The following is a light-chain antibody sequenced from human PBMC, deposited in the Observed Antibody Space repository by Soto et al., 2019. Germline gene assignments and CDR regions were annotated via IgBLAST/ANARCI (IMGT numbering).Light chain of an antibody. CDR2: LGS. CDR3: MQALQTPLT. CDR1: QSLLHSNGNNY. V-gene: IGKV2-28*01. Sequence: DIVMTQSPLSLPVTPGEPASISCRSSQSLLHSNGNNYFDWYLQKPGQSPQLLIYLGSNRASGVXDXCSGSGSGTDFTLKISRVEAEDVGVYYCMQALQTPLTFGQGTRLEIK. J-gene: IGKJ5*01.